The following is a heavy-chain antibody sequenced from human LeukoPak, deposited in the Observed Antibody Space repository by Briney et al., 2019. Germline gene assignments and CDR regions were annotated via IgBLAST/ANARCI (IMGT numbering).Heavy chain of an antibody. J-gene: IGHJ5*02. CDR1: GGSFSGYY. V-gene: IGHV4-34*01. D-gene: IGHD2-2*01. Sequence: SETLSLTCAVYGGSFSGYYWSWIRQPPGKGREGIGEINHRGSTNYNPSLTSQVTISVDTSKNQFSLKLSSVTAADTAVYYCARGRIVVVPAAMSFRRGWFDPWGQGTLVTVSS. CDR2: INHRGST. CDR3: ARGRIVVVPAAMSFRRGWFDP.